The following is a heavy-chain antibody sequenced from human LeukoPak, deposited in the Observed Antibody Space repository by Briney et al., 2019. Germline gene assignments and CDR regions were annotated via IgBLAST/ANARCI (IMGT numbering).Heavy chain of an antibody. CDR3: ARRALYYYDYDAFDI. J-gene: IGHJ3*02. CDR2: IYPGDSDT. CDR1: GYSFTSYW. Sequence: GESLKISCKGSGYSFTSYWIGWVRQMPGKGLEWMGIIYPGDSDTRYSPSFQGQVTISADKSISTAYLQWSSLKASDTAMYYCARRALYYYDYDAFDIWGQGTMVTVSS. D-gene: IGHD3-22*01. V-gene: IGHV5-51*01.